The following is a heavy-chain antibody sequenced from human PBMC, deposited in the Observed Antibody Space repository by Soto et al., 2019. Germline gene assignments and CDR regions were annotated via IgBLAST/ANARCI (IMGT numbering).Heavy chain of an antibody. D-gene: IGHD3-3*01. V-gene: IGHV3-23*01. CDR1: GFTFSSYA. CDR3: AKEGPDADFWSGYYPPPDY. CDR2: ISGSGGST. J-gene: IGHJ4*02. Sequence: GGSLRLSCAASGFTFSSYAMSWVRQAPGKGLEWVSAISGSGGSTYYADSVKGRFTISRDNSKNTLYLQMNSLRAEDTAVYYCAKEGPDADFWSGYYPPPDYWGQGTLVTVSS.